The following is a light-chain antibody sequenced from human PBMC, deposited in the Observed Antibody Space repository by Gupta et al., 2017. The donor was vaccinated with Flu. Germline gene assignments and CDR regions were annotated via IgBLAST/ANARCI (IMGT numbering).Light chain of an antibody. Sequence: EIVLTQSPGTLSLSPGERATLSCTASQSISSSYLAWYQQKPGQATRLLNDDASSRATGIPYRCSGSGSGNDFILTSSRLEAEDVAVYYCQQYGSSPRTFGQGTKVEIK. CDR2: DAS. CDR3: QQYGSSPRT. J-gene: IGKJ1*01. V-gene: IGKV3-20*01. CDR1: QSISSSY.